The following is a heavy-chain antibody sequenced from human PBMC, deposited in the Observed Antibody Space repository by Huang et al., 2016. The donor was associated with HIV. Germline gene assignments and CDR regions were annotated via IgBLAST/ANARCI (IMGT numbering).Heavy chain of an antibody. Sequence: QVQLVESGGGLVQPGRSLRLSCAASGFPFTNYPIHLVRQVPGKGLEWVAFISYDGRNKFYADSVKGRFTISRDNSKSTLYLLMNSLRVDDTALYYCARSAVPGDGDWFDPWGQGTLVTVSS. CDR1: GFPFTNYP. J-gene: IGHJ5*02. V-gene: IGHV3-30*04. CDR3: ARSAVPGDGDWFDP. D-gene: IGHD6-19*01. CDR2: ISYDGRNK.